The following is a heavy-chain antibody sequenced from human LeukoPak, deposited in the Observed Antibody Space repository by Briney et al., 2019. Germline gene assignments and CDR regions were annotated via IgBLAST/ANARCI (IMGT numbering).Heavy chain of an antibody. CDR2: ISYDGSNK. V-gene: IGHV3-30*03. J-gene: IGHJ4*02. Sequence: PGRSLRLSCAASGFTFSSYGMHWVRQAPGKGLEWVAVISYDGSNKYYADSVKGRFTISRDNSKNTLYLQMNSLRAEDTAVYYCARGNGYGDYVGYWGQGTLVTVSS. CDR3: ARGNGYGDYVGY. CDR1: GFTFSSYG. D-gene: IGHD4-17*01.